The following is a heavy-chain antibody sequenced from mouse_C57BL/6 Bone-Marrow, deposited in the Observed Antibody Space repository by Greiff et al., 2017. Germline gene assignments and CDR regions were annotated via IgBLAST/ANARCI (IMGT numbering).Heavy chain of an antibody. Sequence: EVQLQESGGGLVQPGESLKLSCESNEYEFPSHDMSWVRKTPEKRLALVAAINSDGGSTYYPDTMERRFIISRDNTKKTLYLQMGTLRAEDTAMYYCARHITTVVARYFDVWGTGTTVTVSS. J-gene: IGHJ1*03. CDR1: EYEFPSHD. V-gene: IGHV5-2*01. D-gene: IGHD1-1*01. CDR2: INSDGGST. CDR3: ARHITTVVARYFDV.